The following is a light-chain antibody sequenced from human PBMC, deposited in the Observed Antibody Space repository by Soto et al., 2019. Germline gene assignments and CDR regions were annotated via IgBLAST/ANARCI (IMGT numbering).Light chain of an antibody. CDR2: AAS. CDR1: QGISSY. Sequence: IQLTQSPSFLSASVGDRITITCRASQGISSYLAWYQQKPGKAPKLLIYAASSLHSGVPSRFSGSGPGTDFTLTINSLQPEDFATYYCQQGNSFPRTFGGGTKVDIK. V-gene: IGKV1-9*01. CDR3: QQGNSFPRT. J-gene: IGKJ4*01.